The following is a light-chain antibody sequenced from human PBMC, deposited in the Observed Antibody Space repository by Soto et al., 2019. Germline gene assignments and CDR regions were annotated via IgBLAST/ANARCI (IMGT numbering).Light chain of an antibody. Sequence: ILLTQSPSTLSVSPGERATLTCRASQSVGSDLVWYRQKPGQAPRLLIYGASNRATGVPDRCSGSGSGTVFTLTISSLKSDDFEVYYCQQYHDWPRTVGQGTKVDIK. CDR3: QQYHDWPRT. CDR2: GAS. CDR1: QSVGSD. J-gene: IGKJ1*01. V-gene: IGKV3-15*01.